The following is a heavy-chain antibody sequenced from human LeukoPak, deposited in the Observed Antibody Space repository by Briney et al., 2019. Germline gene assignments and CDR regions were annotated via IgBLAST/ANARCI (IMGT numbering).Heavy chain of an antibody. J-gene: IGHJ4*02. Sequence: GGSLRLSCAASGFTFSSYCMHWVRQAPGKGLEWVAFIRSHGSIEYYAESFKGRFTISRDNANGTLYLQMNTLRAEDAALYYCVKDQQEAYFEYWGQGNIVNVS. V-gene: IGHV3-30*02. CDR1: GFTFSSYC. CDR3: VKDQQEAYFEY. CDR2: IRSHGSIE. D-gene: IGHD1/OR15-1a*01.